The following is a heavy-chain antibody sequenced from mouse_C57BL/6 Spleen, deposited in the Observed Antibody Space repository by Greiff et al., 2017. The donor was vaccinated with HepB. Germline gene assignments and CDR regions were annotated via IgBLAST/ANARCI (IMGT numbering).Heavy chain of an antibody. CDR2: INPNNGGT. V-gene: IGHV1-26*01. J-gene: IGHJ3*01. CDR1: GYTFTDYY. CDR3: AREREIFAYYSNYEFAY. D-gene: IGHD2-5*01. Sequence: VQLKDSGPELVKPGASVKISCKASGYTFTDYYMNWVKQSHGKSLEWIGDINPNNGGTSYNQKFKGKATLTVDKSSSTAYMELRSLTSEDSAVYYCAREREIFAYYSNYEFAYWGQGTLVTVSA.